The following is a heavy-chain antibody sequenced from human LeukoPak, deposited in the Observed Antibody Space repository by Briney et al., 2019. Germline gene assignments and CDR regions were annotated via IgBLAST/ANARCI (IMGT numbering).Heavy chain of an antibody. CDR3: AYDTYGSGSYYEDY. J-gene: IGHJ4*02. CDR2: IIPILGIA. CDR1: GGTFSSYA. D-gene: IGHD3-10*01. Sequence: EASVKVSCKASGGTFSSYAISWVRQAPGQGLEWMGRIIPILGIANYAQKFQGRVTITADKSTSTAYMELSSLRSEDTAVYYCAYDTYGSGSYYEDYWGQGTLVTVSS. V-gene: IGHV1-69*04.